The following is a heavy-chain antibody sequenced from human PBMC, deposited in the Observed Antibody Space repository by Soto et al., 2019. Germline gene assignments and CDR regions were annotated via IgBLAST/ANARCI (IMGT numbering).Heavy chain of an antibody. Sequence: SETLSLTCTVSGGSISSSSYYWGWIRQPPGKGLEWIGSIYYSGSTYYNPSLKSRVTISVDTSKNQFSLKLSSVTAADTAVYYCARSILPTVTPNDYWGQGTLVTVSS. D-gene: IGHD4-17*01. V-gene: IGHV4-39*07. J-gene: IGHJ4*02. CDR1: GGSISSSSYY. CDR3: ARSILPTVTPNDY. CDR2: IYYSGST.